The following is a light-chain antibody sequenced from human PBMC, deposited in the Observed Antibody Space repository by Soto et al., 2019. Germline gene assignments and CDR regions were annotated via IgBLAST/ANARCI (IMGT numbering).Light chain of an antibody. CDR2: GAL. Sequence: EIVLTQSPGTLSLSPGERATLSCRASQSVSSIYLAWYQQKPGQAPRLLIYGALSRATGIPDRFSGSGSGTDFTLTISRLEPEDFAVYYCQHYGSSHYTFGQGTKVEI. CDR1: QSVSSIY. J-gene: IGKJ1*01. V-gene: IGKV3-20*01. CDR3: QHYGSSHYT.